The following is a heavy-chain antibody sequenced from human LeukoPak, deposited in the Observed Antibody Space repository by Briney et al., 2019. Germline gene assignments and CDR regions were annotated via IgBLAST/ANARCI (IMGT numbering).Heavy chain of an antibody. V-gene: IGHV4-59*12. CDR2: IYYSGST. CDR3: ARDSGGVYSGSWYPLFDY. D-gene: IGHD6-13*01. Sequence: SETLSLTCTVSGGSISSYYWSWIRQPPGKGLEWIGYIYYSGSTNYNPSLKSRVTISVDTSKNLFSLKLSSVTAAGTAVYYCARDSGGVYSGSWYPLFDYWGRGILVTVSS. J-gene: IGHJ4*02. CDR1: GGSISSYY.